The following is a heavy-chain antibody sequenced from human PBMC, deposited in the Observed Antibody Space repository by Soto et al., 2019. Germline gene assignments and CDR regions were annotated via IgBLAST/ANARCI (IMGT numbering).Heavy chain of an antibody. D-gene: IGHD4-17*01. CDR1: GFTFSSYA. CDR3: AKLNDYGDFFDY. V-gene: IGHV3-23*01. Sequence: GGSLRLSYAASGFTFSSYAMSWVRQAPGKGLEWVSAISGSGGSTYYADSVKGRFTISRDNSKNTLYLQMNSLRAEDTAVYYCAKLNDYGDFFDYWGQGTLVTVSS. CDR2: ISGSGGST. J-gene: IGHJ4*02.